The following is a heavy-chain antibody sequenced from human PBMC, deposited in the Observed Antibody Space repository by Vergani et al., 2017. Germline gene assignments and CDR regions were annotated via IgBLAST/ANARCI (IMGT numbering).Heavy chain of an antibody. Sequence: VQLLESGGGLVQPGGSLRLSCAASGFTFSSYGMHWVRQAPGKGLEWVAVIWYDGSNKYYADSVKGRFTISRDNSKNTLYLQMNSLRAEDTAVYYCARPYYDFWSGFGSMDVWGQGTTVTVSS. D-gene: IGHD3-3*01. CDR2: IWYDGSNK. J-gene: IGHJ6*02. CDR1: GFTFSSYG. CDR3: ARPYYDFWSGFGSMDV. V-gene: IGHV3-33*01.